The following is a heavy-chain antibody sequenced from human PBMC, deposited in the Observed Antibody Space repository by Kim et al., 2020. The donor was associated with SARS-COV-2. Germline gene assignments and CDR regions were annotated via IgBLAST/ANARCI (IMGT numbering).Heavy chain of an antibody. CDR3: ARLVGAAAVSWFDP. V-gene: IGHV4-59*08. Sequence: PSLKSRVTISVDTSKNQFSLKLSSVTAADTAVYYCARLVGAAAVSWFDPWGQGTLVTVSS. J-gene: IGHJ5*02. D-gene: IGHD6-13*01.